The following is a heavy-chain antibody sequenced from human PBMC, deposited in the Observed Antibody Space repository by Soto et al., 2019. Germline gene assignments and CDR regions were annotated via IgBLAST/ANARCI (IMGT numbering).Heavy chain of an antibody. D-gene: IGHD4-17*01. J-gene: IGHJ2*01. CDR1: GFTFSSYG. CDR3: ANGDYGDYVRYFDL. V-gene: IGHV3-30*18. CDR2: ISYDGSNK. Sequence: QVQLVESGGGVVQPGRSLRLSCAASGFTFSSYGMHWVRQAPGKGLEWVAVISYDGSNKYYADSVKGRFTISRDNSKNTLYLQMNSLRAEDTAVYYCANGDYGDYVRYFDLWGRGTLVTVSS.